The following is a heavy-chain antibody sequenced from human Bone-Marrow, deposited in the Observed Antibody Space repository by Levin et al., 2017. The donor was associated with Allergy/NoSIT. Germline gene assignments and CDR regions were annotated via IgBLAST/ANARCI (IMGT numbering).Heavy chain of an antibody. V-gene: IGHV3-7*01. Sequence: GGSLRLSCADSGFTFSNYWMSWVRQAPRKGLEWVANMNQDGSERYYVDSVKGRFTISRDNTKKSLYLQMNSLRAEDTAVYYCARESHAHFDYWGQGALVIVSS. CDR3: ARESHAHFDY. J-gene: IGHJ4*01. CDR1: GFTFSNYW. CDR2: MNQDGSER.